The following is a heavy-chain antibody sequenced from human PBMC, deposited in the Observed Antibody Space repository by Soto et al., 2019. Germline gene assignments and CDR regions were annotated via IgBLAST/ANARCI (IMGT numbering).Heavy chain of an antibody. Sequence: PSETLSLTCTVSGGSITSYYWSWIRQPPGKGLEWIGYIYYSGSTNYNPSLKSRVTISVDTSKNQFSLKLSSVTAANTAVYYCASLNYDFWGGYSHYAEYFQHWGQGTLVTVSS. V-gene: IGHV4-59*01. D-gene: IGHD3-3*01. CDR3: ASLNYDFWGGYSHYAEYFQH. J-gene: IGHJ1*01. CDR1: GGSITSYY. CDR2: IYYSGST.